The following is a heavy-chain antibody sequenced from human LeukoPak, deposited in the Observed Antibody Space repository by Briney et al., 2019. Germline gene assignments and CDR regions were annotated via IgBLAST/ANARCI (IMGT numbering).Heavy chain of an antibody. Sequence: PGGSLRLSCAASGFTLSTYWMHWVRQGPGKGLVWVSCINSDGSRTTYADSVKGRFTISRDNAKNTLYLQMNTLRVEDTAEYYCARGSWSAADTNIDYWGQGTLVTVSS. CDR2: INSDGSRT. J-gene: IGHJ4*02. CDR3: ARGSWSAADTNIDY. V-gene: IGHV3-74*01. CDR1: GFTLSTYW. D-gene: IGHD6-13*01.